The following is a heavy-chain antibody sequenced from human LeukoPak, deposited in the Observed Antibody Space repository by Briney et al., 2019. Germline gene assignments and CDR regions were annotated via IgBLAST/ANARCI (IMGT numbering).Heavy chain of an antibody. Sequence: AASVKVSCKVSGYTLTELSMHWVRQAPGKGLEWMGGFDPEDGETIYAQKFQGRVTMTEDTSTDTAYMELSSLRSDDTAVYYCARATELAYWYFDLWGRGTLVTVSS. CDR1: GYTLTELS. CDR3: ARATELAYWYFDL. D-gene: IGHD1-1*01. CDR2: FDPEDGET. V-gene: IGHV1-24*01. J-gene: IGHJ2*01.